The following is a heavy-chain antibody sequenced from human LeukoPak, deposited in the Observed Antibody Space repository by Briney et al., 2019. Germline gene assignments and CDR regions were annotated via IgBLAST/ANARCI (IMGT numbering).Heavy chain of an antibody. V-gene: IGHV1-69*13. J-gene: IGHJ6*03. Sequence: SVKVSCKASGGTFSSYAISWVRQAPGQGLEWMGGIIPIFGTANYAQKFQGRVTITADESTSTAYMELSSLRSEDTAVYYCARSEGSGSYYNGHYYYYMDVWGKGTTVTVSS. CDR1: GGTFSSYA. D-gene: IGHD3-10*01. CDR2: IIPIFGTA. CDR3: ARSEGSGSYYNGHYYYYMDV.